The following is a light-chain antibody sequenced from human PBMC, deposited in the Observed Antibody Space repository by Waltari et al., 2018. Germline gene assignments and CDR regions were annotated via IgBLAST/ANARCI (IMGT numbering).Light chain of an antibody. Sequence: DVVMTQSPLSLPVTLGQAASISCRSSQGLVDSDGNTYLTWFQQRPGQSPRRLIYKVSNRDSGVPDRFSGSGSGTDFTLKISRVEAEDVVVYYCIQGTHWPWTFGQGTKVEIK. CDR1: QGLVDSDGNTY. J-gene: IGKJ1*01. CDR2: KVS. V-gene: IGKV2-30*01. CDR3: IQGTHWPWT.